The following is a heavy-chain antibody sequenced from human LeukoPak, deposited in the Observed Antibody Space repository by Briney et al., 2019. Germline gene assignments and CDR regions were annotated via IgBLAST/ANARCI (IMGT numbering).Heavy chain of an antibody. D-gene: IGHD3-16*01. J-gene: IGHJ4*02. CDR1: GGSISSSSYY. CDR2: INHSGST. Sequence: SETLSLTCTVSGGSISSSSYYWSWIRQPPGKGLEWIGEINHSGSTNYNPSLKSRVTISVDTSKNQFSLKLSSVTAADTAVYYCARHPAYVRSPKFDYWGQGTLVTVSS. V-gene: IGHV4-39*01. CDR3: ARHPAYVRSPKFDY.